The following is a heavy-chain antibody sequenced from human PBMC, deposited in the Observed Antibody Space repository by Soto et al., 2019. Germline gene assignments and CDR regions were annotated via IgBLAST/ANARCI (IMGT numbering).Heavy chain of an antibody. D-gene: IGHD6-25*01. CDR3: ARPHGGSSGWDNWFDP. CDR1: GGSFSPNY. CDR2: IHYSGST. V-gene: IGHV4-59*01. J-gene: IGHJ5*02. Sequence: SETLSLTCNVSGGSFSPNYWSWIRQPPGKGLEWIGYIHYSGSTNYNPSLKSRVTISVDTSKNQFSLKLNSVTAADTAVYYCARPHGGSSGWDNWFDPWGQGTLVTVSS.